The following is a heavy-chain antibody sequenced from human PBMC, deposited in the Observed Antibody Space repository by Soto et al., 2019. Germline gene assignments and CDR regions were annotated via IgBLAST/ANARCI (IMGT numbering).Heavy chain of an antibody. D-gene: IGHD2-15*01. CDR1: GFTFSSYW. CDR3: ARDLGVALATLTLDY. Sequence: PGGSLRLSCAASGFTFSSYWMSWVRQAPGKGLEWVANIKQDGSEKYYVDSVKGRFTISRDNAKNSLYLQMNSLRAEDTGVYYCARDLGVALATLTLDYWGQGTLVTVS. CDR2: IKQDGSEK. J-gene: IGHJ4*02. V-gene: IGHV3-7*01.